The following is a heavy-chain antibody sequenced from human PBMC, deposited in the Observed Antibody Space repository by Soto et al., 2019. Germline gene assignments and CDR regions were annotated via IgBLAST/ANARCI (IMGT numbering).Heavy chain of an antibody. D-gene: IGHD2-21*02. CDR3: AKEGADCGGNCLWYFDY. CDR1: RFTFSSYA. V-gene: IGHV3-23*01. Sequence: EVHLLESGGGLVQPGGSLRLSCEASRFTFSSYAMSWVRQAPGKGLEWVSSISSGGRYTYYADSVKGRFTISRDNSKNTLFLQMNSLRADDTAVFYCAKEGADCGGNCLWYFDYWGQGTLVAVSS. J-gene: IGHJ4*02. CDR2: ISSGGRYT.